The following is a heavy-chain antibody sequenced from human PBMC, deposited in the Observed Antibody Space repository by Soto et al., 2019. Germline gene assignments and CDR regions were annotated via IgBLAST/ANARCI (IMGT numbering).Heavy chain of an antibody. CDR2: INPDNGKK. CDR3: ARGIATGQLDP. Sequence: QVQLVQSGAEVKKPGASVKISCKASGYTFTRYTMNWVRQAPGQRLEWMGWINPDNGKKKSSQKFQDRVIITRDTSASTAYMDLSSLGSEDTAVYYCARGIATGQLDPWGQGTLVTVSS. D-gene: IGHD2-15*01. V-gene: IGHV1-3*01. J-gene: IGHJ5*02. CDR1: GYTFTRYT.